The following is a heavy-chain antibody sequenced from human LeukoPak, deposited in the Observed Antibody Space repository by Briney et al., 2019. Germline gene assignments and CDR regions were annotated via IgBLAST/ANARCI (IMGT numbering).Heavy chain of an antibody. D-gene: IGHD1-26*01. J-gene: IGHJ4*02. CDR1: GFTFSSYA. V-gene: IGHV3-23*01. CDR2: ISGSGGST. Sequence: PGGSLRLSCAASGFTFSSYAMSWVRQAPGKGLEWVSAISGSGGSTYYADSVKGRFTISRDNSKNTLYLQMNSLRAEDAAVYYCARKSGSYYNYWGQGTLVTVSS. CDR3: ARKSGSYYNY.